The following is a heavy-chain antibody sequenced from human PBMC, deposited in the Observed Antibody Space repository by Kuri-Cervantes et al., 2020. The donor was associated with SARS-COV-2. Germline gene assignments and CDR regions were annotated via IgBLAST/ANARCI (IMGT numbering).Heavy chain of an antibody. Sequence: ESLKISCAVSGGSTSSADYFWSWIRQPPGKGLEWIGYIYYSGSTNYNPSLKSRFTISVDTSKNQFSLKLTSVTAADTAVYYCASALAYYSDGSGFTYYFDYWGQGTQVTVSS. D-gene: IGHD3-22*01. CDR2: IYYSGST. CDR3: ASALAYYSDGSGFTYYFDY. V-gene: IGHV4-61*08. J-gene: IGHJ4*02. CDR1: GGSTSSADYF.